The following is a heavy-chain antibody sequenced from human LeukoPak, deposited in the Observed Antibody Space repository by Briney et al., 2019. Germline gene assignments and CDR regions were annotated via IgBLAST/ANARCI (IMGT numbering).Heavy chain of an antibody. V-gene: IGHV1-2*06. D-gene: IGHD5-24*01. CDR2: INPNSGGT. J-gene: IGHJ3*02. CDR1: GYTFTGYY. Sequence: VASVKVSCKASGYTFTGYYLNWVRQAPGQGLEWMGRINPNSGGTNYAQKFQGRVTMTRDTSISTAYMELSRLRSDDTAVYYCAIVGHGLNDAFDMWGQGPMVTVFS. CDR3: AIVGHGLNDAFDM.